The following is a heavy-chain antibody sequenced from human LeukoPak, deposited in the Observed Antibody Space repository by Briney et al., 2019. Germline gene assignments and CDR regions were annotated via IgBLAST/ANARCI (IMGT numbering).Heavy chain of an antibody. CDR1: GFTFSDYY. V-gene: IGHV3-23*01. Sequence: PGGSLRLSCAASGFTFSDYYMNWLRQAPGKGLEWVSAISGSGGSTYYADSVKGRFTISRDNSKNTLYLQMNSLRAEDTAVYYCAKNAYSSWVAPFDYWGQGTLVTVSS. CDR2: ISGSGGST. D-gene: IGHD6-6*01. J-gene: IGHJ4*02. CDR3: AKNAYSSWVAPFDY.